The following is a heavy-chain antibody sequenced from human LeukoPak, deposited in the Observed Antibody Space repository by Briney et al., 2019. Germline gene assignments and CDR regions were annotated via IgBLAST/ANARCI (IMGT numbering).Heavy chain of an antibody. D-gene: IGHD5-18*01. J-gene: IGHJ4*02. CDR1: GFTFSSYV. Sequence: PGGSLRLSCAASGFTFSSYVMHWVRQAPGKGLEWVAIISCDGSNEYYADSVKGRFTISRDNAKNTLYLQMNSLSTEDTAVYYCARVRGYIYGYVYWGQGTLVTVSS. CDR3: ARVRGYIYGYVY. CDR2: ISCDGSNE. V-gene: IGHV3-30*04.